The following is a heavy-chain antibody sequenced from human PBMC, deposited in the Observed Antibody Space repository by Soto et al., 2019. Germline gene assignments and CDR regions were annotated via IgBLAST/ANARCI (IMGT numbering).Heavy chain of an antibody. Sequence: QVQLVESGGGVVQPGRSLRLSCAASGFTFSMYVMHWVRQAPGKGLEWVAVMAYDGNREYYGDSVKGRFFVSRDNSKNTLYLQMNGLRPEDTAVYYCARVGGSFYGSWDSWGQGALVTVSS. CDR3: ARVGGSFYGSWDS. CDR1: GFTFSMYV. CDR2: MAYDGNRE. V-gene: IGHV3-30-3*01. J-gene: IGHJ4*02. D-gene: IGHD1-26*01.